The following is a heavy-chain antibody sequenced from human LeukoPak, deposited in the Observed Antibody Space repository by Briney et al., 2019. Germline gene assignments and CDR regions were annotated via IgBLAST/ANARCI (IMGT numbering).Heavy chain of an antibody. CDR3: ARGGSAGYDFWSGYYASVDYYFDY. D-gene: IGHD3-3*01. Sequence: ASVKVSCKASGYTFTSYDINWVRQTTGQGLEWMGWMNPNSGNTGYAQKFQGRVTITRNTSISTAYMELSSLRSEDTAVYYCARGGSAGYDFWSGYYASVDYYFDYWGQGTLVTVSS. CDR2: MNPNSGNT. J-gene: IGHJ4*02. V-gene: IGHV1-8*03. CDR1: GYTFTSYD.